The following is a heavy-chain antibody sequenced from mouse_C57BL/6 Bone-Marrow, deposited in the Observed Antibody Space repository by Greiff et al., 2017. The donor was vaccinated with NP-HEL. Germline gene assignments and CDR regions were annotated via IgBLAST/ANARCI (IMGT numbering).Heavy chain of an antibody. CDR3: ARYPSTVVATNWYFDV. J-gene: IGHJ1*03. CDR1: GYSITSDY. Sequence: EVKLQESGPGLAKPSQTLSLTCSVTGYSITSDYWNWIRKFPGNKLEYMGYISYSGSTYYNPSLKSRISITRDTSKNQYYLQLNSVTTEDTATYYCARYPSTVVATNWYFDVWGTGTTVTVSS. V-gene: IGHV3-8*01. CDR2: ISYSGST. D-gene: IGHD1-1*01.